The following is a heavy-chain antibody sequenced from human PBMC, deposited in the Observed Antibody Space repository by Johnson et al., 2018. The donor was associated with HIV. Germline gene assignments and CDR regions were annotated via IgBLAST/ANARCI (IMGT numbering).Heavy chain of an antibody. Sequence: VQLVESGGGLVQPGGSLRLSCAASGFTFSSYAMSWVRQAPGKGLEWVSAISGSGGRPYYADSVTGRFTISRDNSKNTLYLQMNSLRAEDTAVYYCAKDFDGAYDAFDIWGQGTMVTVSS. CDR2: ISGSGGRP. V-gene: IGHV3-23*04. J-gene: IGHJ3*02. CDR1: GFTFSSYA. CDR3: AKDFDGAYDAFDI. D-gene: IGHD3-9*01.